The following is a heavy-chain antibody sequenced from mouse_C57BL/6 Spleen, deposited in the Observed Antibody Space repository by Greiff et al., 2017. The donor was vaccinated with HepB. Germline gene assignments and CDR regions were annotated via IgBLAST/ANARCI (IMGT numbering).Heavy chain of an antibody. CDR3: ARWVYGSRDWFAY. D-gene: IGHD1-1*01. CDR1: GFTFSDYG. Sequence: EVMLVESGGGLVKPGGSLKLSCAASGFTFSDYGMHWVRQAPEKGLEWVAYISSGSSTIYYADTVKGRFTISRDNAKNTLLLKMTSLSSEDTARYYCARWVYGSRDWFAYWGQGTLVTVSA. V-gene: IGHV5-17*01. J-gene: IGHJ3*01. CDR2: ISSGSSTI.